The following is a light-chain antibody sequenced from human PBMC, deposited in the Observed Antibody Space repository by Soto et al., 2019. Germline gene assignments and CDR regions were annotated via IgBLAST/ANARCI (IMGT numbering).Light chain of an antibody. CDR3: SSYTNINTRACV. V-gene: IGLV2-14*01. CDR2: EVT. CDR1: SGDIGSYNR. Sequence: QSALTQPASVSGSPGQSITISCTGTSGDIGSYNRVSWYQQHPGKAPKLIIYEVTDRPSGVSNRFSGSKSGNTASLTISGLQAEHEAEYYCSSYTNINTRACVFGTGTKVTVL. J-gene: IGLJ1*01.